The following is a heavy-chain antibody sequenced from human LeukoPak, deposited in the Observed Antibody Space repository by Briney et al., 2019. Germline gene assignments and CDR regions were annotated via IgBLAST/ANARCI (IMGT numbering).Heavy chain of an antibody. CDR2: IYYSGST. CDR3: ARYMTTVTWSLDY. J-gene: IGHJ4*02. Sequence: SETLSLTCAVYGGSFSDYYWSWIRQPPGKGLEWIGYIYYSGSTYYNPSLKSRVTISVDTSKNQFSLKLSSVTAADTAVYYCARYMTTVTWSLDYWGQGTLVTVSS. D-gene: IGHD4-11*01. V-gene: IGHV4-30-4*08. CDR1: GGSFSDYY.